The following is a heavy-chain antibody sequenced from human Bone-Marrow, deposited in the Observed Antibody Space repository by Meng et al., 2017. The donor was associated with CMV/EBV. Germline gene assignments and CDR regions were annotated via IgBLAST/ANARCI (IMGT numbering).Heavy chain of an antibody. V-gene: IGHV4-34*01. J-gene: IGHJ6*02. CDR2: INHSGST. CDR1: GGSFSGYY. CDR3: ARDQGYYYYYGMDV. Sequence: ESLKISCAVYGGSFSGYYWSWIRQPPGKGLEWIGEINHSGSTNYNPSLKSRVTISVDTSKNQFSLKLSSVTAADTAVYYCARDQGYYYYYGMDVWGQGTTVTVSS.